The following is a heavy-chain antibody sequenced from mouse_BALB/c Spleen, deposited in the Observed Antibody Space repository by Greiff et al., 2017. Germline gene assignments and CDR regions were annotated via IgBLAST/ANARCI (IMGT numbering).Heavy chain of an antibody. CDR1: GFTFSDYT. Sequence: EVQGVESGGGLVKPGGSLKLSCAASGFTFSDYTMSWVRQTPEKRLEWVASISSGGYTYYPDSVKGRFTISRDNARNILYLQMSSLRSEDTAMYYCSRRGSYAMDYWGQGTSVTVSS. J-gene: IGHJ4*01. V-gene: IGHV5-6-5*01. CDR3: SRRGSYAMDY. CDR2: ISSGGYT.